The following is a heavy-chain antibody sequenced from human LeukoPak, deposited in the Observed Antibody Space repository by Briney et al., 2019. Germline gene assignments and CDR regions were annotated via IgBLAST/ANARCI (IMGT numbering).Heavy chain of an antibody. Sequence: GGSLRLSCAASGVAFSNYARSWVRQAPGKGLEWVAAISERGDGTYYAGSMKGRFTISRDNAKNMVYLQINSLRAEDTAIYYCAKDIAQGYTFGSIEQDYWGQGTLVTVSS. CDR1: GVAFSNYA. D-gene: IGHD5-18*01. J-gene: IGHJ4*02. V-gene: IGHV3-23*01. CDR2: ISERGDGT. CDR3: AKDIAQGYTFGSIEQDY.